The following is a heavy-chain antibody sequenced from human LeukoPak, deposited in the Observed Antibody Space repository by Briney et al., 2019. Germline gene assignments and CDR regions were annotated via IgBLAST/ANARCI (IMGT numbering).Heavy chain of an antibody. D-gene: IGHD6-6*01. CDR2: INHSGST. CDR1: GGSFSGYY. Sequence: SETLSLTCAVFGGSFSGYYWSWIRQSPGKGLEWIGDINHSGSTNYNPSLKSRVTISVDTSKNQFSLKLSSVTAADTAVYYCARNLARGTARPDYWGQGTLVTVSS. J-gene: IGHJ4*02. V-gene: IGHV4-34*01. CDR3: ARNLARGTARPDY.